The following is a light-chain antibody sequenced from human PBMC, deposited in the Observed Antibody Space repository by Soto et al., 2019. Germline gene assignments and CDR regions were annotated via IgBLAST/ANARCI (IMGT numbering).Light chain of an antibody. CDR1: QSISSW. Sequence: DIQMTQSPSTLSASVGDRVTITCRASQSISSWLAWYQQKPGKAPNLLIYDVSSLKSGVPSRFSGSGAGTEFTLTISSLQPDDFASYYSQQDNSYPWTFGQGTKVDIK. V-gene: IGKV1-5*01. CDR3: QQDNSYPWT. CDR2: DVS. J-gene: IGKJ1*01.